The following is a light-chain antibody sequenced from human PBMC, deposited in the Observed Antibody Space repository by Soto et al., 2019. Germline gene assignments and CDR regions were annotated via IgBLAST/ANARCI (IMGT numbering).Light chain of an antibody. Sequence: QAVVTQEPSLTVSPGGTVTLTCGSSTRPVISSHYPYWFQQKPGQAPKTLIYDTSNKHSWTPARFPGSLLGGKAALTLSGAQPEDEAEYFCLLSYDGARVFGGRT. CDR2: DTS. V-gene: IGLV7-46*01. CDR3: LLSYDGARV. J-gene: IGLJ2*01. CDR1: TRPVISSHY.